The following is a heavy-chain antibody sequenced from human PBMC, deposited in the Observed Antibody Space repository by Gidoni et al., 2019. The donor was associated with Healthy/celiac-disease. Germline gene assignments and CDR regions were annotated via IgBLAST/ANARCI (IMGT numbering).Heavy chain of an antibody. D-gene: IGHD6-6*01. V-gene: IGHV5-10-1*03. CDR1: GYSFTSYW. Sequence: EVQLVQSGAEVKKPGESLRISCKGSGYSFTSYWISWVRQMPGKGLEWMGRIDPSDSYTNYSPSFQGHVTISADKSISTAYLQWSSLKASDTAMYYCAREYSSSFPTPYYYYGMDVWGQGTTVTVSS. CDR2: IDPSDSYT. J-gene: IGHJ6*02. CDR3: AREYSSSFPTPYYYYGMDV.